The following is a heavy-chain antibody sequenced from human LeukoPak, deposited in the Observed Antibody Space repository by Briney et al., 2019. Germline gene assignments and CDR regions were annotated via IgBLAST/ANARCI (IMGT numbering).Heavy chain of an antibody. CDR3: ARVVHEHDFWSGFGGGYYMDV. CDR1: GGSISSYY. V-gene: IGHV4-4*07. CDR2: IYTSGST. J-gene: IGHJ6*03. D-gene: IGHD3-3*01. Sequence: SETLSLTCTVSGGSISSYYWSWIRQPAGKGLEWIGRIYTSGSTNYNPSLKSRVTMSVDTSKTQLSLKLSSVTAADTAVYYCARVVHEHDFWSGFGGGYYMDVWGKGTTVTVSS.